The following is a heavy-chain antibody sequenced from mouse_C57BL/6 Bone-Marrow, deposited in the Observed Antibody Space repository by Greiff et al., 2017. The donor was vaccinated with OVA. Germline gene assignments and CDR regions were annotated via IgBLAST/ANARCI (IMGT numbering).Heavy chain of an antibody. CDR3: ARSPGSPYY. J-gene: IGHJ2*01. CDR1: GYTFTDYY. D-gene: IGHD1-1*01. CDR2: INPNNGGT. V-gene: IGHV1-26*01. Sequence: EVQLQQSGPELVKPGASVKISCKASGYTFTDYYMNWVKQSHGKSLEWIGDINPNNGGTSYNQKFKGKATLTVDKSSSTAYMELRSLTSEDSAVYYCARSPGSPYYWGQGTTLTVSS.